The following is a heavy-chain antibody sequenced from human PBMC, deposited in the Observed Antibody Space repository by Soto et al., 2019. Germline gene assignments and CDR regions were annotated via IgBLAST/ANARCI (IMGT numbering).Heavy chain of an antibody. CDR3: ARSPSLRYFDWLFMREVGYFDY. J-gene: IGHJ4*02. CDR1: GGSISSSSYY. D-gene: IGHD3-9*01. V-gene: IGHV4-39*01. CDR2: IYYSGST. Sequence: QLQLQESGPGLVKPSETLSLTCTVSGGSISSSSYYWGWIRQPPGKGLEWIGSIYYSGSTYYNPSLKSRVTISVDTSKNQFSLKLSSVTAADTAVYYCARSPSLRYFDWLFMREVGYFDYWGQGTLVTVSS.